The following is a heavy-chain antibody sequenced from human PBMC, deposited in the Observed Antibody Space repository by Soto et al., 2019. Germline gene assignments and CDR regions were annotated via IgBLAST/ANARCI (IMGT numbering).Heavy chain of an antibody. CDR3: ATDSGISIFGVVKRGSSYGMDV. CDR1: GYTLTELS. V-gene: IGHV1-24*01. Sequence: ASVKVSCKVSGYTLTELSMHWVRQAPGKGLEWMGGFDPEDGETIYAQKFQGRVTMTEDTSTDTAYMELSSLRSEDTAVYYCATDSGISIFGVVKRGSSYGMDVWGQGTTVTVSS. CDR2: FDPEDGET. D-gene: IGHD3-3*01. J-gene: IGHJ6*02.